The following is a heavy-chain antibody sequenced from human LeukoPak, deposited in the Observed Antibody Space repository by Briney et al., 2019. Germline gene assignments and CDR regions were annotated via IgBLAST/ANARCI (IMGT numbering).Heavy chain of an antibody. J-gene: IGHJ4*02. CDR1: GGSFSGYY. V-gene: IGHV4-34*01. Sequence: PSETLSLTCAVYGGSFSGYYWSWIRQPPGKGLEWIGEINHSGSTNYNPSLKSRVTISVDTSKNQFSLKLSSVTAADTAVYYCARVIVGATTTIPAETYYFDYWGQGTLVTVSS. CDR3: ARVIVGATTTIPAETYYFDY. CDR2: INHSGST. D-gene: IGHD1-26*01.